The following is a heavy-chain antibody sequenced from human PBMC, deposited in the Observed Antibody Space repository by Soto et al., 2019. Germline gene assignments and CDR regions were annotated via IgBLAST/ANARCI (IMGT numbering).Heavy chain of an antibody. CDR2: IYYSGST. CDR1: GDSISSGGHY. CDR3: ARVTIGYCSSTRCDPNYFDY. V-gene: IGHV4-31*03. D-gene: IGHD2-2*01. Sequence: PSETLSLTCTVSGDSISSGGHYWSWIRQHPGKGLEWIGYIYYSGSTYYNPSLKSRVTISVDMSKSQFSLKLSSVTAADTAVYYCARVTIGYCSSTRCDPNYFDYWGQGILVTVSS. J-gene: IGHJ4*02.